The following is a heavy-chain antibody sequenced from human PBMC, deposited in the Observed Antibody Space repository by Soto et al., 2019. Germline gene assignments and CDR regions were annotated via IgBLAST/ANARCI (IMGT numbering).Heavy chain of an antibody. J-gene: IGHJ4*02. V-gene: IGHV1-18*01. CDR3: ARLRYYDFWSAYHIQDY. CDR2: ISAYNGNT. D-gene: IGHD3-3*01. CDR1: GYTFTSYG. Sequence: QVQLVQSGAEVKKPGASVKVSCKASGYTFTSYGISWVRQAPGQGLEWMGWISAYNGNTNYAQKLQGRGTMTTDTSTSTAYMELRSLRSDDTAVYYCARLRYYDFWSAYHIQDYWGQGTLVTVSS.